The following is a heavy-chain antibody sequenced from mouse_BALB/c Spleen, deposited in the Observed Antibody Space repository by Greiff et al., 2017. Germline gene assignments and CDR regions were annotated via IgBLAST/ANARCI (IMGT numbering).Heavy chain of an antibody. CDR2: IDPYYGGT. CDR3: ARRYRYYYAMDY. V-gene: IGHV1-18*01. Sequence: VQLQQSGPELEKPGASVKISCKASGYSFTGYNMNWVKQSNGKSLEWIGNIDPYYGGTSYNQKFKGKATLTVDKSSSTAYMELRSLTSEDTAVYYCARRYRYYYAMDYWGQGTSVTVSS. D-gene: IGHD2-14*01. J-gene: IGHJ4*01. CDR1: GYSFTGYN.